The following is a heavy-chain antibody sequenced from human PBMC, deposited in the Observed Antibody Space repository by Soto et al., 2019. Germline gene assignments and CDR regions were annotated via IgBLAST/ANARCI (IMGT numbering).Heavy chain of an antibody. CDR1: GFTFSSYS. CDR3: ARTVYSNYGKRAFDY. J-gene: IGHJ4*02. D-gene: IGHD4-4*01. CDR2: ISSSSSTI. V-gene: IGHV3-48*04. Sequence: GGSLRLSCAASGFTFSSYSMNWVRQAPGKGLEWVSYISSSSSTIYYSTSLKTRLTISKDTSKNKVVLTMTNMDPVDTATYYCARTVYSNYGKRAFDYWGQGTLVTVSS.